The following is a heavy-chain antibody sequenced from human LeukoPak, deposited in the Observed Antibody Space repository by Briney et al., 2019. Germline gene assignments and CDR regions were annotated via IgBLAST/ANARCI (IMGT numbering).Heavy chain of an antibody. J-gene: IGHJ4*02. CDR2: ISSSGSTI. Sequence: GGSLRLSCAASGFTFSSYEMNWVRQAPGKGLEWVSYISSSGSTIYYADSVKGRFTISRDNAKNSLYLQMNSLRAEDTAVYYCARVNYYDSSGSPLFDYWGQGTLVTVSS. CDR3: ARVNYYDSSGSPLFDY. D-gene: IGHD3-22*01. V-gene: IGHV3-48*03. CDR1: GFTFSSYE.